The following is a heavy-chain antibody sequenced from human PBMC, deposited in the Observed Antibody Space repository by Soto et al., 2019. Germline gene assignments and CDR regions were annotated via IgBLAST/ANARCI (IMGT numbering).Heavy chain of an antibody. CDR3: ATARQYGLTWSYYFDY. Sequence: SVKVSCKASGGTFTNLAINWVRQAPGQGFEWMGGLIPIFGTSNSAQKFQARVTISADTSTGTAFLEVSSLRSEDTAIYYCATARQYGLTWSYYFDYWGPGTLVTVS. V-gene: IGHV1-69*06. D-gene: IGHD2-8*02. J-gene: IGHJ4*02. CDR1: GGTFTNLA. CDR2: LIPIFGTS.